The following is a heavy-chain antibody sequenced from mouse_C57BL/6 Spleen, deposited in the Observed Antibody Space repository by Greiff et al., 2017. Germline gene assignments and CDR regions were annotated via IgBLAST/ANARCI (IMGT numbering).Heavy chain of an antibody. J-gene: IGHJ2*01. CDR1: GFTFSSYA. CDR3: ARERDYGYDFDY. CDR2: ISAGGSYT. V-gene: IGHV5-4*01. Sequence: DVKLVESGGGLVKPGGSLKLSCAASGFTFSSYAMSWVRQTPEKRLEWVATISAGGSYTYYLDKLKGRFTISRDNAKNNLYLPMSNLTSEDTAMYYCARERDYGYDFDYWGQSTTLTVSS. D-gene: IGHD2-2*01.